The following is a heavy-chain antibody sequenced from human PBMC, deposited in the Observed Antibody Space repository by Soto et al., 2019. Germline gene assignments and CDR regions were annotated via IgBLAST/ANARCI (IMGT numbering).Heavy chain of an antibody. V-gene: IGHV3-72*01. D-gene: IGHD3-9*01. Sequence: EVQLVESGGGLVQPGGSLRLSCAASGFTFSDHYMDWVRQASGKGLEWVGRIRNKANSYTAEYAASVKGRFTISRXDSKNSLNLQMNSLKIEDTALYYCVRAGTGYQLDYWGQGTLVTVSS. CDR3: VRAGTGYQLDY. CDR2: IRNKANSYTA. CDR1: GFTFSDHY. J-gene: IGHJ4*02.